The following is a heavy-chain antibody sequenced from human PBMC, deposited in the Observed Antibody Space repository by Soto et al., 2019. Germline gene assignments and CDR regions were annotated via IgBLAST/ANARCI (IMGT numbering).Heavy chain of an antibody. Sequence: EVQLLESGGGLVKPGGSLRLSCAASGFTFSRSAMSWVRQAPGKGLEWVSGISRSGGRTYDADSVMCRFTISRANSKKTLYLQMNCLSAEDTAVYYCAKAAGPPGTSASYFELWGRGALVTVSS. CDR2: ISRSGGRT. V-gene: IGHV3-23*01. CDR1: GFTFSRSA. J-gene: IGHJ2*01. D-gene: IGHD1-26*01. CDR3: AKAAGPPGTSASYFEL.